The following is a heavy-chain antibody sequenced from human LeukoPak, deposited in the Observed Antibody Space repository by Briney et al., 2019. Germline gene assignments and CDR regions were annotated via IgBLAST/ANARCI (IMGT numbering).Heavy chain of an antibody. CDR3: ATYTHWVAGDV. Sequence: GGSLRLSCAASGFTFSDSWMSWVRQAPGKGLVWVANMNQDGSAKGYVDSVKGRFTISRDNARNSLYLRMSSLRPEDTAVYYCATYTHWVAGDVWGQGTTVTVSS. CDR2: MNQDGSAK. V-gene: IGHV3-7*01. D-gene: IGHD3-16*01. CDR1: GFTFSDSW. J-gene: IGHJ6*02.